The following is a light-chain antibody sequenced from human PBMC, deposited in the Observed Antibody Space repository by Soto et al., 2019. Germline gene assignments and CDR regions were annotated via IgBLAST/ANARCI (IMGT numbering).Light chain of an antibody. CDR1: SSDVGGYNY. CDR3: SSYTSSSTLESV. Sequence: QSVLTQPASVSGSPGQSITISCPGTSSDVGGYNYVSWYQQHPGKAPKLMIYDVSNRPSGVSNRFSGSKSGNTASLTISGLQAEDEADYYCSSYTSSSTLESVIGTGTKVTVL. J-gene: IGLJ1*01. V-gene: IGLV2-14*01. CDR2: DVS.